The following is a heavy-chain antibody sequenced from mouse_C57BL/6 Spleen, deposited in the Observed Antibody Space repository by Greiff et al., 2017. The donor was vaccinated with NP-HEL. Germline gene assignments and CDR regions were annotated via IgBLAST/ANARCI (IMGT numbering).Heavy chain of an antibody. J-gene: IGHJ2*01. D-gene: IGHD2-4*01. Sequence: QVQLQQSGAELVKPGASVKMSCKASGYTFTSYWITWVKQRPGQGLEWIGDIYPGSGSTNYNEKFKSKATLTVDTSSSTAYMQHSSLTSEDSAVYYCARGDYDYDAGFDDWGQGTTLTVSS. V-gene: IGHV1-55*01. CDR1: GYTFTSYW. CDR3: ARGDYDYDAGFDD. CDR2: IYPGSGST.